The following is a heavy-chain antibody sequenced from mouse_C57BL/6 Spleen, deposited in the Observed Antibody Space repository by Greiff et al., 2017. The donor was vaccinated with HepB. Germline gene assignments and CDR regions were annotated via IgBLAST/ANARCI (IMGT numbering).Heavy chain of an antibody. Sequence: QVQLQQSGAELARPGASVKMSCKASGYTFTSYTMHWVKQRPGQGLEWIGYINPSSGYTKYNQKFKDKATLTADKSSSTAYMQLSSLTSEDSAVYYCARSKNYSKAYAMDYWGQGTSVTVSS. J-gene: IGHJ4*01. CDR1: GYTFTSYT. D-gene: IGHD2-5*01. CDR3: ARSKNYSKAYAMDY. V-gene: IGHV1-4*01. CDR2: INPSSGYT.